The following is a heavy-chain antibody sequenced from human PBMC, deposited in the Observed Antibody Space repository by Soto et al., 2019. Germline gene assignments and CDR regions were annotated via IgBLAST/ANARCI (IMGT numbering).Heavy chain of an antibody. D-gene: IGHD6-6*01. CDR1: GGTFSSYA. V-gene: IGHV1-69*13. Sequence: ASVKVSCKASGGTFSSYAISWVRQAPGQGLEWMGGIIPIFGTANYAQKFQGRVTITADESTSTAYMELSSLRSEDTAVYYCARVGRSIAARLKAYYYYGMDVWGQGTTVTVSS. CDR2: IIPIFGTA. CDR3: ARVGRSIAARLKAYYYYGMDV. J-gene: IGHJ6*02.